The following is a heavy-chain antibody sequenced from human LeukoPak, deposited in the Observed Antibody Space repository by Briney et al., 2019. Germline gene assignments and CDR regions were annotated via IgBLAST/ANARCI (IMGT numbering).Heavy chain of an antibody. D-gene: IGHD5-24*01. CDR3: AKEGRDGFNYDY. J-gene: IGHJ4*02. CDR1: GFTFSTYG. V-gene: IGHV3-30*18. CDR2: TSYDGSNQ. Sequence: PGGSLRLSCAASGFTFSTYGMHWVRQAPGKGLEWVAVTSYDGSNQYYADSVEGRFTVSRGNSKNTLYLQMNSLRAEDTAVYYCAKEGRDGFNYDYWGQGTLVTVSS.